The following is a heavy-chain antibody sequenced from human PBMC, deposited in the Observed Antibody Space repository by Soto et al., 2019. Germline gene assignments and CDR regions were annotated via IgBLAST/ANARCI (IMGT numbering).Heavy chain of an antibody. J-gene: IGHJ4*02. CDR2: INPGNGNT. CDR1: GYSFMTYG. Sequence: QVQLVQSGAEVKKPGASVKVSCKTSGYSFMTYGLHWVRQAPGQRLEWMGWINPGNGNTEYSEKLRGRVTITRDTSARTVYMELTRLTSEDTAVYYCARIRMLWFGELSHWGQGTLVTVS. D-gene: IGHD3-10*01. CDR3: ARIRMLWFGELSH. V-gene: IGHV1-3*01.